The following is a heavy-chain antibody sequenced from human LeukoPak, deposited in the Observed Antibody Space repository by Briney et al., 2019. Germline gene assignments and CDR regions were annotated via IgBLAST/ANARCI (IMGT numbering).Heavy chain of an antibody. CDR3: TTVSAAGHLDY. CDR1: GFTFSSYA. CDR2: ISGSGGST. D-gene: IGHD6-13*01. V-gene: IGHV3-23*01. Sequence: GGSLRLSCAASGFTFSSYAMSWVRQAPGKGLEWVSAISGSGGSTYYADSVKGRFTISRDNAKNSLYLQMNSLKTEDTAVYYCTTVSAAGHLDYWGQGTLVTVSS. J-gene: IGHJ4*02.